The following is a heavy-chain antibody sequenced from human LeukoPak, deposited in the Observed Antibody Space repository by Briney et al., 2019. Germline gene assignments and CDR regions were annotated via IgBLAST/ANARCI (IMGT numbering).Heavy chain of an antibody. D-gene: IGHD7-27*01. V-gene: IGHV3-74*01. CDR2: VYNDGRTT. CDR3: ARGGLGTGIHY. Sequence: PGGSLRLSCGASGFTFSSHWMHWVRQAPGKGLVWVSCVYNDGRTTTYADSVKGRFTISRDNAKNTLYLQMNSLRAEDTAVYYCARGGLGTGIHYWGQGTLVTISS. CDR1: GFTFSSHW. J-gene: IGHJ4*02.